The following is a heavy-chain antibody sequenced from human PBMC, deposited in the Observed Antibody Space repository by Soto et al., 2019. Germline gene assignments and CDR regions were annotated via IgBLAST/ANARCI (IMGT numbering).Heavy chain of an antibody. D-gene: IGHD3-16*02. CDR2: IIPIFGTA. CDR3: ARGAGSGVIGVGYYYYGMDV. V-gene: IGHV1-69*01. CDR1: GGTFSSYA. J-gene: IGHJ6*02. Sequence: KVSCKASGGTFSSYAISWVRQAPGQGQEWMGGIIPIFGTANYAQKFQGRVTITADESTSTAYMELSSLRSEDTAVYYCARGAGSGVIGVGYYYYGMDVWGQGTTVTVSS.